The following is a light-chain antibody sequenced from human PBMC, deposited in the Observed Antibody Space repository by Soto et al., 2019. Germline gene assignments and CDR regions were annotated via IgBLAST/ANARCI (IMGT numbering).Light chain of an antibody. Sequence: DIQMTQSPSTLSASVGDRVTITCRASQSISSWLAWYKKKPGKAPNLLIYRASSLESGVPSRFSGSGSGTEFTLTISSLQPDDFATYYCQQYYGYSLTFGQGTKVEIK. CDR1: QSISSW. CDR2: RAS. V-gene: IGKV1-5*03. J-gene: IGKJ1*01. CDR3: QQYYGYSLT.